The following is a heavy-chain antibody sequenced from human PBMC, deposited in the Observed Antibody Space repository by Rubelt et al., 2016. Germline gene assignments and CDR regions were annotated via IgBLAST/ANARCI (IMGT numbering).Heavy chain of an antibody. D-gene: IGHD4-17*01. CDR3: ARVPDYGDYGMDV. CDR1: GGSISSGGYY. J-gene: IGHJ6*02. V-gene: IGHV3-53*01. Sequence: VKLQESGPGLVKPSQTLSLTCTVSGGSISSGGYYWSWVRQAPGKGLEWVSVIYSGGSTYYADSVKGRFTISRDNSKNTLYLQMNSLRAEDTAVYYCARVPDYGDYGMDVWGQGTTVTVSS. CDR2: IYSGGST.